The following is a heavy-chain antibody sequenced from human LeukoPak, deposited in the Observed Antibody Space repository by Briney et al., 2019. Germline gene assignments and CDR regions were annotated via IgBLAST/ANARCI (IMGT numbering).Heavy chain of an antibody. CDR1: GGSISSYY. V-gene: IGHV4-59*08. CDR3: ARTWIPVPFDY. D-gene: IGHD5-18*01. CDR2: IYYSGRT. J-gene: IGHJ4*02. Sequence: SETLSLTCTVSGGSISSYYWSWIRQPPGKGLEWIGYIYYSGRTKYNPSLKSRVTISVDTSKNQFSLKLSSVTAADTAVYYCARTWIPVPFDYWGQGTLVTVSS.